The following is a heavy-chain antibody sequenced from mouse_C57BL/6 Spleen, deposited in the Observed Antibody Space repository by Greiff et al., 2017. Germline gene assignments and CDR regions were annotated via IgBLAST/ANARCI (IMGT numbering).Heavy chain of an antibody. D-gene: IGHD3-2*02. CDR1: GYTFTSYW. CDR2: IHPNSGST. Sequence: QVQLQQPGAELVKPGASVKLSCKASGYTFTSYWMHWVKQRPGQGLEWIGMIHPNSGSTNYNEKFKSKATLTVDKSSSTAYMQLSSLTSEDSAVYYCAREGTAQATLAYWGQGTLVTVSA. CDR3: AREGTAQATLAY. J-gene: IGHJ3*01. V-gene: IGHV1-64*01.